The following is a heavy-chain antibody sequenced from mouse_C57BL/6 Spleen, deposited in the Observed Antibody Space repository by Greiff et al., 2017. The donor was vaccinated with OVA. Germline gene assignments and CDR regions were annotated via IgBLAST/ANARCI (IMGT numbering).Heavy chain of an antibody. CDR2: INPNNGGT. V-gene: IGHV1-22*01. D-gene: IGHD2-1*01. CDR3: ARSPIYYGNDYAMDY. Sequence: EVKLMESGPELVKPGASVKMSCKASGYTFTDYNMHWVKQSHGKSLEWIGYINPNNGGTSYNQKFKGKATLTVNKSSSTAYMELRSLTSEDSAVYYCARSPIYYGNDYAMDYWGQGTSVTVSS. J-gene: IGHJ4*01. CDR1: GYTFTDYN.